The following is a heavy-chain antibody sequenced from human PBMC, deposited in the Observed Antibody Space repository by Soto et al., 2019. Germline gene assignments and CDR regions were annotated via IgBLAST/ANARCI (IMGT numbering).Heavy chain of an antibody. D-gene: IGHD6-13*01. CDR2: IIPIFGTA. V-gene: IGHV1-69*13. CDR1: GGTFSSYA. Sequence: SVKVSCKASGGTFSSYAISWVRQAPGQGLEWMGGIIPIFGTANYAQKFQGRVTITADESTSTAYMELSSLRSEDTAVYYCAKGSSSWNKYYYYYCGMDVWGQGTTVTVSS. CDR3: AKGSSSWNKYYYYYCGMDV. J-gene: IGHJ6*02.